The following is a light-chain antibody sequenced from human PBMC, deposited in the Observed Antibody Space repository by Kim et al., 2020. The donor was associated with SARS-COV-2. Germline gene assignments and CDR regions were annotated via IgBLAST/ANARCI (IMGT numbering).Light chain of an antibody. J-gene: IGKJ4*01. Sequence: SLSPGESATLSGRASQSVSYLAWYQQKPGQAPRLLIYDTSSRATGIPARFSGSVSGTDFTLTISSLEPEDFAVYYCQQCSYWPLAFGGGTKVDIK. CDR2: DTS. V-gene: IGKV3-11*01. CDR1: QSVSY. CDR3: QQCSYWPLA.